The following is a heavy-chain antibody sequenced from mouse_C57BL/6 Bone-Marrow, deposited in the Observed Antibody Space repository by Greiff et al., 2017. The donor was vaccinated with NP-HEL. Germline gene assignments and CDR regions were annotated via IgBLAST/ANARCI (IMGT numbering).Heavy chain of an antibody. CDR1: GYTFTSYW. Sequence: VQLQQPGAELVKPGASVKLSCKASGYTFTSYWMHWVKQRPGRGLEWIGRIDPNSGGTKYNEKFKSKATLTVDKPSSTAYMQLSSLTSEDSAVYYSARDEDGSSPARFAYWGQGTLVTVSA. CDR3: ARDEDGSSPARFAY. D-gene: IGHD1-1*01. V-gene: IGHV1-72*01. CDR2: IDPNSGGT. J-gene: IGHJ3*01.